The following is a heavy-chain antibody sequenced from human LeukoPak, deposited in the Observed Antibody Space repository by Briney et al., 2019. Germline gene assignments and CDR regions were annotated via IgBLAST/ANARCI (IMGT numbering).Heavy chain of an antibody. V-gene: IGHV4-39*07. CDR2: INHSGST. CDR3: ARGEIAVAGSYWYFDL. Sequence: SETLSLTCTVSGGSISSSSYYWGWIRQPPGKGLEWIGEINHSGSTNYNPSLKSRVTISVDTSKNQFSLKLGSVTAADTAVYYCARGEIAVAGSYWYFDLWGRGTLVTVSS. J-gene: IGHJ2*01. CDR1: GGSISSSSYY. D-gene: IGHD6-19*01.